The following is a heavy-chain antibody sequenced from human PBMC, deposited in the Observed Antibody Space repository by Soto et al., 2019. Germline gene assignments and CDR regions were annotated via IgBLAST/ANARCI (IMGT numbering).Heavy chain of an antibody. V-gene: IGHV3-30*18. CDR3: AKEHSGLYSRHYFDY. D-gene: IGHD3-16*01. CDR1: GFTFTTYD. Sequence: QVLLVESGGGVVQPGRSLRLSCAASGFTFTTYDMHWVRQTPGKGLEWVAGVSYEGSNTFYADSVRGRFTISRDNAKNTLDLQMDSLRPEDTALYYCAKEHSGLYSRHYFDYWGQGVLVTVSS. J-gene: IGHJ4*02. CDR2: VSYEGSNT.